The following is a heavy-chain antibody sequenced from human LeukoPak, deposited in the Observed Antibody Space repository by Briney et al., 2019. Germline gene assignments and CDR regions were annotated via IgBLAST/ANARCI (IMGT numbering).Heavy chain of an antibody. V-gene: IGHV1-2*02. Sequence: ASVKVSCKASGYTFTGYYMHWVRQAPGQGLEWGGCSNPNSSGTNYAQKFQGRVTMTRDTSISTAYMELSRLRADDTAVYYCASSGWELSLGFDYWGQGTMVTVSS. J-gene: IGHJ4*02. CDR1: GYTFTGYY. D-gene: IGHD1-26*01. CDR3: ASSGWELSLGFDY. CDR2: SNPNSSGT.